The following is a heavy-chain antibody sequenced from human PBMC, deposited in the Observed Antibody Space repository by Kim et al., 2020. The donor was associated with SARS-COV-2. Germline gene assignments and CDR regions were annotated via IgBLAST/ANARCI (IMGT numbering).Heavy chain of an antibody. D-gene: IGHD3-22*01. Sequence: GGSLRLSCAASGFTFSSYAMSWVRQAPGKGLEWVSAISGSGGSTYYADSVKGRFTISRDNSKNTLYLQMNSLRAEDTAVYYCAKDKGVTMIVVVYPTYFAYWGQGTLVTVSS. CDR2: ISGSGGST. CDR1: GFTFSSYA. J-gene: IGHJ4*02. CDR3: AKDKGVTMIVVVYPTYFAY. V-gene: IGHV3-23*01.